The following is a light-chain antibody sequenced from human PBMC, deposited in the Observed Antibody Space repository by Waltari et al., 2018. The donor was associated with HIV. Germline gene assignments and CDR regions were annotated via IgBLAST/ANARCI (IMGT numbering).Light chain of an antibody. J-gene: IGLJ3*02. Sequence: QSALTQPRSVSGSPGQSVTVPCTGTSSDVGGYNYFPWYQQHPGKAPKLMISDVSKRPSGVPDRFSGSKSGNTASLTISGLQAEDEADYYCCSFAGGYTLVFGGGTKLTVL. CDR2: DVS. V-gene: IGLV2-11*01. CDR1: SSDVGGYNY. CDR3: CSFAGGYTLV.